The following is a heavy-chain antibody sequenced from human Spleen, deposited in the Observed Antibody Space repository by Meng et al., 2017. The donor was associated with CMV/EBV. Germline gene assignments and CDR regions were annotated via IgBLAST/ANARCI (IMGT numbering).Heavy chain of an antibody. J-gene: IGHJ4*02. CDR3: ARGGKGFYGGVDY. CDR1: GFTFSNYG. CDR2: ISSSSSYI. D-gene: IGHD4/OR15-4a*01. V-gene: IGHV3-21*01. Sequence: GGSLRLSCAASGFTFSNYGMHWVRQAPGKGLEWVSSISSSSSYIYYADSVKGRFTISRDNAKNSLYLQMNSLRAEDTAVYYCARGGKGFYGGVDYWGQGTLVTVSS.